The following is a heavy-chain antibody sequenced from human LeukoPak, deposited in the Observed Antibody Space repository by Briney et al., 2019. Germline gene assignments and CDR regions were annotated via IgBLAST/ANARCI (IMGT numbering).Heavy chain of an antibody. D-gene: IGHD5-18*01. CDR3: ALRGYSPGGFDP. CDR1: GFPLSSYP. J-gene: IGHJ5*02. V-gene: IGHV3-23*01. Sequence: AGGSLTLSRAPCGFPLSSYPMSTVPQAPEKGPEWVSDISGSGGSRKFADYVQGRFTISRDNSKTTLYPQMNSLRAEDTAVYYCALRGYSPGGFDPWGQARLVTV. CDR2: ISGSGGSR.